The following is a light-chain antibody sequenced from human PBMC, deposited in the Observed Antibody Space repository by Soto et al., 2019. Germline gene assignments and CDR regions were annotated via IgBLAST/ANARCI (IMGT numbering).Light chain of an antibody. CDR2: WES. V-gene: IGKV4-1*01. CDR1: QSVLNSSNNRNY. J-gene: IGKJ4*01. Sequence: DIVMTQSPDSLTESLGERATINCKSSQSVLNSSNNRNYLAWYQQEPGQHPKLFIYWESTRQYGVPDRFTGRRDWKEFTLTSSSLPAEDWAVYYCQQYYSSPLTFGGGTKVEIK. CDR3: QQYYSSPLT.